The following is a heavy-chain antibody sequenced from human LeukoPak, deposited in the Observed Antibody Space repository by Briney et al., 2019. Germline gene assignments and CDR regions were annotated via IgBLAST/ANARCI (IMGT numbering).Heavy chain of an antibody. V-gene: IGHV4-4*09. CDR3: TKRQGPTSGSYDYFDP. CDR2: IHSSGYT. J-gene: IGHJ5*02. Sequence: SETLSLTCTVSGGSISGYYWSWIRQPPGQGLEWIAYIHSSGYTNYNPSLKSRVTISVDTSKNQFSLKVTSVTAADTAMCYCTKRQGPTSGSYDYFDPWGQGTLVTVSS. CDR1: GGSISGYY. D-gene: IGHD1-26*01.